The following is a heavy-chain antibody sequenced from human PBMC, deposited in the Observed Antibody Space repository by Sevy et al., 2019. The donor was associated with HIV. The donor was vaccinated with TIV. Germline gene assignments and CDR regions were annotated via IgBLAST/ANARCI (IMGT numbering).Heavy chain of an antibody. CDR1: GFTFSRYW. J-gene: IGHJ4*02. CDR2: INAISSNI. V-gene: IGHV3-21*01. Sequence: GGSLRLSCAASGFTFSRYWMSWVRQAPGKGLEWVSSINAISSNIYYADSVKGRFTISRDNAENSLYLQMNSVRAEDTAVYYCARDLFSGGNAVYGYWGQGTLVTVSS. CDR3: ARDLFSGGNAVYGY. D-gene: IGHD2-15*01.